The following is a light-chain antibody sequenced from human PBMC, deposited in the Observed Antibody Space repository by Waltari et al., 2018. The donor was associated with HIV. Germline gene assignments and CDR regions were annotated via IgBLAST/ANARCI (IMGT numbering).Light chain of an antibody. CDR1: NNDIGSYSY. CDR2: DVD. J-gene: IGLJ1*01. CDR3: CSYAGTNIWV. Sequence: QSALTQPRSVSGSPGQSVTISCTGSNNDIGSYSYVSWYQHHPGDAPTVIIYDVDQRPSGVPDRFSGSRSGNTASLTISGLQTEDESDYYCCSYAGTNIWVFGTGTKVTV. V-gene: IGLV2-11*01.